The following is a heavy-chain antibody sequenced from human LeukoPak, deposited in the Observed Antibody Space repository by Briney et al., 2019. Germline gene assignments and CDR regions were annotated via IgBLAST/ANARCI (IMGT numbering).Heavy chain of an antibody. CDR2: IYTSGST. J-gene: IGHJ5*02. Sequence: SETLSLTRTVSGGSISSYYWSWIRQPAGKGLEWIGRIYTSGSTNYNPSLKSRVTMSVDTSKNQFSLKLSSVTAADTAVYYCARDIAGFAEKNWFDPWGQGTLVTVSS. CDR1: GGSISSYY. V-gene: IGHV4-4*07. D-gene: IGHD1-20*01. CDR3: ARDIAGFAEKNWFDP.